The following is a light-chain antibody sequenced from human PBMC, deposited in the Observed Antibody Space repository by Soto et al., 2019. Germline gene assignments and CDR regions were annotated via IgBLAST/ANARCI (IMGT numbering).Light chain of an antibody. CDR1: QSVSSSY. CDR3: QLPSGT. J-gene: IGKJ2*02. Sequence: EIVLTQSPGTLSLSPGERATLSCRASQSVSSSYLAWYQQKPGQAPRLLIYGASSRATGIPDRFSGSGSGTDFTLTISRLEPEDFAVYYCQLPSGTFGQGTKLEIK. V-gene: IGKV3-20*01. CDR2: GAS.